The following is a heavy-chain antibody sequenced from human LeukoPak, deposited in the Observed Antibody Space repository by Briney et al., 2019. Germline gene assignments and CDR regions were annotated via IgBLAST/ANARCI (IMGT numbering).Heavy chain of an antibody. CDR1: GFTFSSYE. CDR3: ASGDYGYYYGMDV. D-gene: IGHD4-17*01. CDR2: ISSSGSTI. J-gene: IGHJ6*02. V-gene: IGHV3-48*03. Sequence: GGSLRLSCAASGFTFSSYEMNWVRQAPGKGLEWVSYISSSGSTIYYADSVKGRFTISRDNAKNSLYLQMNSLRAEDTAVYYCASGDYGYYYGMDVWGQGTTVTVSS.